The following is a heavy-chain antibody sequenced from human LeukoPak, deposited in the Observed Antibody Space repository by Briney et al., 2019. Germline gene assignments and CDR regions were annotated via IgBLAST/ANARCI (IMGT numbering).Heavy chain of an antibody. J-gene: IGHJ4*02. CDR1: GFTFSSYA. CDR2: ISGSGGST. CDR3: AKEGFSEPSPDY. V-gene: IGHV3-23*01. Sequence: GALRLSCAASGFTFSSYAMSWVRQAPGKGLEWVSAISGSGGSTYYADSVKGRFTISRDNSKNTLYLQMNSLRAEDTAVYYCAKEGFSEPSPDYWGQGTLVTVSS.